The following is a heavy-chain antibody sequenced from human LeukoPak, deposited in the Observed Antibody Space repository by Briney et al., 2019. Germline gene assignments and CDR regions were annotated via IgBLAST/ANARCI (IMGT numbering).Heavy chain of an antibody. Sequence: PGGSLRLSCAASGFTVSSNYMSWVRQAPGKGLEWVSVIYSGGSTYYADSVKGRFTISRDNSKNTLYLQMNSLRAEDTAVYYCASRRGDYYDSSGPDYWGQGTLVTVSS. CDR3: ASRRGDYYDSSGPDY. V-gene: IGHV3-66*01. CDR1: GFTVSSNY. D-gene: IGHD3-22*01. CDR2: IYSGGST. J-gene: IGHJ4*02.